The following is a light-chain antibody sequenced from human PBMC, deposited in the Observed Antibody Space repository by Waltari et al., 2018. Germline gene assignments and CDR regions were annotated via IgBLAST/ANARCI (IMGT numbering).Light chain of an antibody. CDR1: QTISSW. CDR2: KAS. CDR3: QQYDSYPFT. J-gene: IGKJ3*01. Sequence: DIQMTQSPSTLSASVGDRVTITCRASQTISSWLAWYQQTPGKPPKLLIYKASSLESGVPSTFSGSGSGTEFTLTISSLQPDDFATYYCQQYDSYPFTFGPATRVEIK. V-gene: IGKV1-5*03.